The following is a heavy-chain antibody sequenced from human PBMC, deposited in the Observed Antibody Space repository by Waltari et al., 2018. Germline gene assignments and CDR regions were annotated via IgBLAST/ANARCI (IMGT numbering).Heavy chain of an antibody. D-gene: IGHD1-1*01. J-gene: IGHJ6*02. CDR2: INHSGST. Sequence: QVQLQQWGAGLLKPSETLSLTCAVYGGSFSGYYWSWIRQPPGKGLEWIGEINHSGSTNYNPSLKSRVTISVDTSKNQFSLKLSSVTAADTAVYYCARLAGTPHIKIYYYYGMDVWGQGTTVTVSS. V-gene: IGHV4-34*01. CDR1: GGSFSGYY. CDR3: ARLAGTPHIKIYYYYGMDV.